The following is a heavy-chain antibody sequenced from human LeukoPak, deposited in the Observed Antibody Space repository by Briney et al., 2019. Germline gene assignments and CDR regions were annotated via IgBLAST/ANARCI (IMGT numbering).Heavy chain of an antibody. CDR2: INHSGST. CDR3: ARALEVGISIAARREPYYFDY. D-gene: IGHD6-6*01. CDR1: GGSFSGYY. J-gene: IGHJ4*02. V-gene: IGHV4-34*01. Sequence: SETLSLTCAVYGGSFSGYYWSWTRQPPGKGLEWIGEINHSGSTNHNPSLKSRVTISVDTSKNQFSLKLSSVTAADTAVYYCARALEVGISIAARREPYYFDYWGQGTLVTVSS.